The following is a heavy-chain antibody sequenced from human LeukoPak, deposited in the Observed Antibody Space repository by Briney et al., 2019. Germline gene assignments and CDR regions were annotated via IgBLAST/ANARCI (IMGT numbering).Heavy chain of an antibody. CDR1: GFTFSSAW. D-gene: IGHD6-13*01. J-gene: IGHJ4*02. CDR3: TRSSSAAGRQYFDY. Sequence: GGSLRLSCAASGFTFSSAWMNWVRQVPGKGLEWVGRIKSETDGGTTDYAAPVKGTFTISRDDSENTLYLQMNSLKTEDTAVYYCTRSSSAAGRQYFDYWGQGTLVTVSS. V-gene: IGHV3-15*07. CDR2: IKSETDGGTT.